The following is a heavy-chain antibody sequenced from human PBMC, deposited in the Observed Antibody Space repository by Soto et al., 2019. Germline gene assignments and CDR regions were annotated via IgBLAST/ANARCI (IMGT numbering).Heavy chain of an antibody. CDR3: ASGRESGRYYLLDH. CDR1: GHTSTSYD. Sequence: SVKVSCKASGHTSTSYDINWVRQATGHGLEWMGWINPNSGNIGYAQKFQGRVTMTRDTAIRTAYMEVSRLRSDDTAVYYGASGRESGRYYLLDHWGQGTLVTV. J-gene: IGHJ4*02. V-gene: IGHV1-8*01. D-gene: IGHD3-10*01. CDR2: INPNSGNI.